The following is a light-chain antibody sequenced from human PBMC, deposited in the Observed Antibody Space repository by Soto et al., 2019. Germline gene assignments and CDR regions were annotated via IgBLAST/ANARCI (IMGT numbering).Light chain of an antibody. CDR1: QSVSSAY. Sequence: ETVLTQSPGTLSLSPGERATLSCRASQSVSSAYLAWYQQKPGQAPRLLIYTASSRATGVPDRFSGSGSGTDFTLTLNSLEPEDFAVYYCQRYGSAPLSWTFGQGTKVEIK. J-gene: IGKJ1*01. CDR3: QRYGSAPLSWT. V-gene: IGKV3-20*01. CDR2: TAS.